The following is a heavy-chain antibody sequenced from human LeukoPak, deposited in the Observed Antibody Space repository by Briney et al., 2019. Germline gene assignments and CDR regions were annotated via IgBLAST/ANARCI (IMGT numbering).Heavy chain of an antibody. CDR2: ISQSGST. CDR1: GGSFSGYH. J-gene: IGHJ4*02. CDR3: ARARGYYIDY. V-gene: IGHV4-34*01. Sequence: SETLSLTCAVYGGSFSGYHWSWIRQPPGEGLEWIGEISQSGSTNDNPSLKSRVSISLDTSKNQFSLKLKSMTAADTAVYYCARARGYYIDYWSQGTLVTVSS. D-gene: IGHD2-15*01.